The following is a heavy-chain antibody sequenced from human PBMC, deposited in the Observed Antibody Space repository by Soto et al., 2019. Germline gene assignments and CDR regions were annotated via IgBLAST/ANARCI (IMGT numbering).Heavy chain of an antibody. Sequence: PGGSLRLSCAASGFTFSSYGMHWVRQAPGKGLEWVAVISYDGNNKYYADSVKGRFTISRDNSKNTLYLQMNSLRAEDTAVYYCAKDGHCSSTSCYLDYWGQGTLVTVSS. J-gene: IGHJ4*02. CDR2: ISYDGNNK. V-gene: IGHV3-30*18. CDR3: AKDGHCSSTSCYLDY. CDR1: GFTFSSYG. D-gene: IGHD2-2*01.